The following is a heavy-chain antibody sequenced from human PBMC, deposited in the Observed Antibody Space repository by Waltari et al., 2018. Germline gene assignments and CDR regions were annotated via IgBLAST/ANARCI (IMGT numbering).Heavy chain of an antibody. CDR3: ARHGDYGPDWYFDL. CDR1: GSSISSGYS. V-gene: IGHV4-38-2*01. Sequence: QVQLQESGPGLVKPSETLSLTCAVSGSSISSGYSWGWIRQPPGKGLEWIGSIYHSGSTYYNPSLKSRVTISVDTSKNQFSLKLSSVTAADTAVYYCARHGDYGPDWYFDLWGRGTLVTVSS. CDR2: IYHSGST. D-gene: IGHD4-17*01. J-gene: IGHJ2*01.